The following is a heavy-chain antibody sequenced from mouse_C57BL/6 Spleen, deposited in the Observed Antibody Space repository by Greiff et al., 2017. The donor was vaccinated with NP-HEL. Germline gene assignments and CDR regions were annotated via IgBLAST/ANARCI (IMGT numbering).Heavy chain of an antibody. CDR3: ARGDYDWYFDV. V-gene: IGHV5-17*01. Sequence: EVKLMESGGGLVKPGGSLKLSCAASGFTFSDYGMHWVRQAPETGLEWVAYISSGSSTIYYADTVKGRFTISRDNAKNTLFLQMTSLRSEDTAMYYCARGDYDWYFDVWGTGTTVTVSS. D-gene: IGHD1-1*01. J-gene: IGHJ1*03. CDR1: GFTFSDYG. CDR2: ISSGSSTI.